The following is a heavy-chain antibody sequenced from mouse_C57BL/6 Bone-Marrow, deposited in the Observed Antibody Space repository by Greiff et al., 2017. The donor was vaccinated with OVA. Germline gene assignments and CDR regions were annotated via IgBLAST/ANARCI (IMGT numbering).Heavy chain of an antibody. CDR1: GFSLSTFGMG. CDR3: ARIGGYYYGSSYYAMDY. J-gene: IGHJ4*01. D-gene: IGHD1-1*01. V-gene: IGHV8-8*01. Sequence: QVQLKESGPGILQPSQTLSLTCSFSGFSLSTFGMGVGWIRQPSGKGLEWLAHIWWDDDKYYNPALKRRLTISKDTSKNQVFLKIANVDTADTATYYCARIGGYYYGSSYYAMDYWGQGTSVTVSS. CDR2: IWWDDDK.